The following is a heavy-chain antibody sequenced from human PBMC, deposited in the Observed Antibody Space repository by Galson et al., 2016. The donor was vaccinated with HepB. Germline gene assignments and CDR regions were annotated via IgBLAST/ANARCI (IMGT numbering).Heavy chain of an antibody. CDR3: ARGGAAASTDYYYGMDV. V-gene: IGHV5-51*01. Sequence: QSGAEVKKPGESLKISCKGSGYSFTSYWIGWVRQMPGKGLEWMGIIYPGDSDTRYSPSFQGQVTISADKSISTAYLQWSSLKASDTAVYYCARGGAAASTDYYYGMDVWGQGTTVTVSS. CDR1: GYSFTSYW. J-gene: IGHJ6*02. D-gene: IGHD6-13*01. CDR2: IYPGDSDT.